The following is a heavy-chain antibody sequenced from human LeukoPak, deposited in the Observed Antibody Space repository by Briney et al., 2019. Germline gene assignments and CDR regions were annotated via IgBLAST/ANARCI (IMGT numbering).Heavy chain of an antibody. CDR1: GFTFSSYA. J-gene: IGHJ4*02. D-gene: IGHD3-3*01. CDR3: AKDRLRSGYTHFDY. V-gene: IGHV3-23*01. CDR2: ISGSGGST. Sequence: PGGSLRLSCAASGFTFSSYAMSWVRQAPGKGLEWVSAISGSGGSTYYADSVKGRFTISRGNSNNTLYLQMNSLRAEDTAVYYCAKDRLRSGYTHFDYWGQGTLVTVSS.